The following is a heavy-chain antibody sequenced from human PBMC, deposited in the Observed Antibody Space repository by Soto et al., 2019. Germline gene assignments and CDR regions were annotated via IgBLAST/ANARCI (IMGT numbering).Heavy chain of an antibody. CDR2: IYYTGAT. V-gene: IGHV4-4*02. J-gene: IGHJ4*02. Sequence: QVELQESGPRLVKSSGTLSLTCEVSSGSISTGNWCIWVRQPPGKGLEWIGEIYYTGATTYNPSLKNQITMTIDKYKDQFSLILTSATAADTAVYYCARVFYSGSGWMYYFDFWGQGILVSVSS. D-gene: IGHD6-25*01. CDR1: SGSISTGNW. CDR3: ARVFYSGSGWMYYFDF.